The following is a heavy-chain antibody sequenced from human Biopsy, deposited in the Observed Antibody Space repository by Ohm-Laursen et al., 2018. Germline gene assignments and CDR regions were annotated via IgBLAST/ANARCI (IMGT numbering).Heavy chain of an antibody. CDR1: GGSITADF. Sequence: SETLSLTCTVSGGSITADFWTWIRQTPGERLEWIGYRFHSGSPMYNPSLKSRVTISVDTSKNQFSLKLSSVTAADTAVFFCARLYRLDDYWNDDPPDAFDVWGQGTMVTVSS. D-gene: IGHD3-3*01. CDR3: ARLYRLDDYWNDDPPDAFDV. J-gene: IGHJ3*01. V-gene: IGHV4-59*01. CDR2: RFHSGSP.